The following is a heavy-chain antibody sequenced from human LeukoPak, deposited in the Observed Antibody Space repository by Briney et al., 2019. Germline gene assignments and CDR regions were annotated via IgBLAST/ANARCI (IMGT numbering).Heavy chain of an antibody. D-gene: IGHD4-17*01. CDR1: GFTFSTYA. V-gene: IGHV3-30-3*01. CDR2: ILYDGTNQ. Sequence: GRSLRLSCAASGFTFSTYAMHWVRQAPGKGLEWVAVILYDGTNQYYADSVKGRFTISRDNSRNTLYLQMNSLKVEDTAVYYCARDFRDYRDYVAYFDSWGQGTLVTVSS. J-gene: IGHJ4*02. CDR3: ARDFRDYRDYVAYFDS.